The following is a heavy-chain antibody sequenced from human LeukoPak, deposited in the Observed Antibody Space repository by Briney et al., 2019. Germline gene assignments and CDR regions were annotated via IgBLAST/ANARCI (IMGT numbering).Heavy chain of an antibody. V-gene: IGHV3-20*04. D-gene: IGHD5-18*01. CDR3: ARGSVQLWLRDTYYYMDV. CDR2: INWNGRIT. Sequence: PGESLRLACAASGFTFDDYAMNWVRQVPGRGLEWVSGINWNGRITEYADCVKDRFTISRQNTKNSLYLYMNNLGGEDTALYFCARGSVQLWLRDTYYYMDVWGKGTTVTVSS. J-gene: IGHJ6*03. CDR1: GFTFDDYA.